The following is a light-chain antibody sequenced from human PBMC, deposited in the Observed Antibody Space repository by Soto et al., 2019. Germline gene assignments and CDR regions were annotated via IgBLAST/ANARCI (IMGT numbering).Light chain of an antibody. CDR1: QSVNTY. J-gene: IGKJ2*01. CDR2: AAT. V-gene: IGKV1-39*01. Sequence: DIQMTQSPSSLSASVGDRVTITCRASQSVNTYLNWYQKRQGKAPKLLIYAATSLQSGVPPRFSGSGSGIDFNLTISGLQPEDFATYCCQQRHNTPYTLGLGPMLEVK. CDR3: QQRHNTPYT.